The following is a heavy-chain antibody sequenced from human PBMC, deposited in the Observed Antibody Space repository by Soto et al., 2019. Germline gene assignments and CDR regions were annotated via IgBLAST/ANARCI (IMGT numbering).Heavy chain of an antibody. J-gene: IGHJ4*02. CDR1: GGPISRGDYY. CDR2: IYYSGST. D-gene: IGHD3-10*01. V-gene: IGHV4-30-4*01. Sequence: SETLSLTCTVSGGPISRGDYYWSWIRQPLGKGLEWIGYIYYSGSTHYNPSLNSRVTLSVDTSKNQFSLKLSSVTTADTAVYHCARVDLTGTTFDYWGLGILVTVS. CDR3: ARVDLTGTTFDY.